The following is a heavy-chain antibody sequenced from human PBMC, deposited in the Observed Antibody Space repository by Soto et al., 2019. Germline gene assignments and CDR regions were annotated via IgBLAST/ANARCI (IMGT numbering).Heavy chain of an antibody. D-gene: IGHD4-17*01. CDR2: IYYSGST. V-gene: IGHV4-59*01. CDR1: GGSISSYY. J-gene: IGHJ5*02. Sequence: SETLSLTCTVSGGSISSYYWSWIRQPPGKGLEWIGYIYYSGSTNYNPSLKSRVTISVDTSKNQFSLKLSSVTAADTAVYYCARCGDYLGWLDPWGQGTLVTVYS. CDR3: ARCGDYLGWLDP.